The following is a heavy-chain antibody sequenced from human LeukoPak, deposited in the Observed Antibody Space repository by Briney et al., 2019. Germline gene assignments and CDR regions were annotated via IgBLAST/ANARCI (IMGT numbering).Heavy chain of an antibody. CDR2: MNPNSGNT. Sequence: GASVKVSCKASGYTFTSYDISWVRQATGQGLEWMGWMNPNSGNTGYAQKFQGRVTMTRNTSISTAYMELSSLRSEDTAVYYCARVRSAVTTLAKRNWFDPWGQGTLVTVSS. D-gene: IGHD4-17*01. CDR3: ARVRSAVTTLAKRNWFDP. V-gene: IGHV1-8*01. J-gene: IGHJ5*02. CDR1: GYTFTSYD.